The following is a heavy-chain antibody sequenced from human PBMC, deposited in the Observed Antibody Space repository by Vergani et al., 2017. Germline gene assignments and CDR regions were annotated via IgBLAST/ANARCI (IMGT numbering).Heavy chain of an antibody. D-gene: IGHD5-12*01. CDR1: GGTFSSYA. Sequence: QVQLVQSGAEVKKPGSSVKVSCKASGGTFSSYAISWVRQAPGQGLEWMGGIIPIFGTANYAQKFQGRVTITADESTSTAYMELSSLRSEDTAVYYCAIRGLNSGYDLRHHGYYYYMDVWGKGTTVTVSS. V-gene: IGHV1-69*12. CDR2: IIPIFGTA. CDR3: AIRGLNSGYDLRHHGYYYYMDV. J-gene: IGHJ6*03.